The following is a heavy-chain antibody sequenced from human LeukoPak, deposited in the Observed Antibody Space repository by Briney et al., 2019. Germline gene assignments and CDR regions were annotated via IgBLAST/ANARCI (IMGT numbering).Heavy chain of an antibody. CDR1: GGSISSYY. J-gene: IGHJ5*02. V-gene: IGHV4-59*01. Sequence: SETLSLTCTVSGGSISSYYWSWIRQPPGKGLEWIVYIYYSGSTNYNPSLKSRVTISVDTSKNQFSLKLSSVTAADTAVYYCATPGQDFSIVGATPWFDPWGQGTLVTVSS. CDR3: ATPGQDFSIVGATPWFDP. CDR2: IYYSGST. D-gene: IGHD1-26*01.